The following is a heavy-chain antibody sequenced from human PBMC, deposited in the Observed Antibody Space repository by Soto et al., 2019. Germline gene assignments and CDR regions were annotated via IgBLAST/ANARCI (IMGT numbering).Heavy chain of an antibody. D-gene: IGHD3-3*01. V-gene: IGHV4-39*01. CDR2: IYYSGST. J-gene: IGHJ4*02. CDR3: ARHDFWFVMDY. Sequence: QLQLQESGPGLVKPSETLSLTCTVSGGSISSSSYYWGWIRQPPGKGLEWIGSIYYSGSTYYNPSLKSRVTISVDTSKNQFSLKLSSVTAADTAVYYCARHDFWFVMDYWGQGTLVTVSS. CDR1: GGSISSSSYY.